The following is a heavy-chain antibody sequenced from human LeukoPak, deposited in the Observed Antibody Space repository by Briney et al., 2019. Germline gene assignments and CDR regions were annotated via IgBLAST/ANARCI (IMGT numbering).Heavy chain of an antibody. CDR1: GFTFSSYS. Sequence: GGSLRLSCAASGFTFSSYSMNWVRQAPGKGLEWVTYISSSGSTIYYADSVKGRFTISRDNAKNSLYLQMNSLRAEDTAVYYCARHLYGMATDFDYWGQGTLVTVSS. D-gene: IGHD5-24*01. CDR3: ARHLYGMATDFDY. J-gene: IGHJ4*02. V-gene: IGHV3-48*04. CDR2: ISSSGSTI.